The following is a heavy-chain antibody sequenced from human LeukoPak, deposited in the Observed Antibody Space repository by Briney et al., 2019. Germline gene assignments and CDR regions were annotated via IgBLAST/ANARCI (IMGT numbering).Heavy chain of an antibody. Sequence: GGSLRLSCAASGFTFSSYAMSWVRQAPGKGLEWVSAISGSGGSTYYADSVKGRFTISRDNSKNTLYLQMNSLRAEDTAVYYCAKVSTERRYFDWLYYFDYWGQGTLVTVSS. D-gene: IGHD3-9*01. V-gene: IGHV3-23*01. J-gene: IGHJ4*02. CDR1: GFTFSSYA. CDR3: AKVSTERRYFDWLYYFDY. CDR2: ISGSGGST.